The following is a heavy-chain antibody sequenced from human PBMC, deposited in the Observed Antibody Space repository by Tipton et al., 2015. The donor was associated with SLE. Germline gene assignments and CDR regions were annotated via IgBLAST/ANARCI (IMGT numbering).Heavy chain of an antibody. CDR2: IYYSGST. D-gene: IGHD3-22*01. V-gene: IGHV4-39*07. J-gene: IGHJ4*02. Sequence: LSLTCTVSGGSISSSSYYWGWIRQPPGKGLEWIESIYYSGSTYYNPSLKSRVTISVDTSKNQFSLKLSSVTAADTAVYYCAEDSSGYYYKGWGQGTLVTVSS. CDR1: GGSISSSSYY. CDR3: AEDSSGYYYKG.